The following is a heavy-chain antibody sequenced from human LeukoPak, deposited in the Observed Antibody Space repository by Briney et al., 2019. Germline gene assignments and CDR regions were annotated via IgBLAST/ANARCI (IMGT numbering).Heavy chain of an antibody. CDR1: GDSISRYY. J-gene: IGHJ4*02. CDR3: ARGGTVSSGPSFDY. D-gene: IGHD6-19*01. CDR2: IYNGGII. V-gene: IGHV4-4*07. Sequence: SETLSLTCTVSGDSISRYYWSWIRQPAGKGLEWIGRIYNGGIITYNPSLKSRVTMSIDTSNNQFSLRLRFVTAADTAVYYCARGGTVSSGPSFDYWGQGTLVTVSS.